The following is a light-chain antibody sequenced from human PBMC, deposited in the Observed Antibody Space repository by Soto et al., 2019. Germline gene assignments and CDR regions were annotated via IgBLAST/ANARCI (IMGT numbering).Light chain of an antibody. V-gene: IGLV2-14*01. CDR2: EVS. CDR3: ISYTSGSTLYV. J-gene: IGLJ1*01. CDR1: SSDVGGYNY. Sequence: QSALTQPASVSGSPGQSITISCTGTSSDVGGYNYVSWYQQHPGKAPKLMIYEVSNRPSGISNRFSGSKSGNTASLTISGLQAEDEADYYCISYTSGSTLYVFGTVTKVTVL.